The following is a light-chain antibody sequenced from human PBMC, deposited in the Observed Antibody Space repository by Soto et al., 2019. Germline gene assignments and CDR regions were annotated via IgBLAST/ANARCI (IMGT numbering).Light chain of an antibody. CDR2: DVS. V-gene: IGKV3-11*01. J-gene: IGKJ4*01. CDR1: QSVSNS. CDR3: QQRTNWPLT. Sequence: EIVLTQSPATLSLSPGERATLSCWASQSVSNSLAWYQQRPGQSPRLLIYDVSTRATGIPSRFGGSRSGTDFTLAIISLETKDFAVYYCQQRTNWPLTFGGGTKVDIK.